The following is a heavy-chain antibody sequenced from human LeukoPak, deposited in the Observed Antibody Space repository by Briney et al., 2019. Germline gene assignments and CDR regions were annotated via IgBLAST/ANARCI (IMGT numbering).Heavy chain of an antibody. CDR1: GFTVSSNY. V-gene: IGHV3-53*01. D-gene: IGHD3-22*01. J-gene: IGHJ3*02. CDR2: IYSGGST. CDR3: ARDRGYYYDSSSSHAFDI. Sequence: PGGSLRLSCAASGFTVSSNYMIWVRQTPGKGLEWVSVIYSGGSTYYADYVKGRFTISRDNTKNTLYLQMNSLRAENTAVYYCARDRGYYYDSSSSHAFDIWGQGTMVTVSS.